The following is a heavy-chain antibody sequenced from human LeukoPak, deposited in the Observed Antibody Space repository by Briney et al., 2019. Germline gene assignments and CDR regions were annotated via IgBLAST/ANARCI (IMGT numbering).Heavy chain of an antibody. J-gene: IGHJ4*02. CDR3: AEEVGNTYPTFDY. CDR2: ISGSGGST. D-gene: IGHD1-26*01. V-gene: IGHV3-23*01. CDR1: GFTFSNYV. Sequence: GGSLRLSCAASGFTFSNYVMSWVRQAPGKGLEWVSSISGSGGSTYYADSVKGRFTISRDNSKNTLYLQMNSLRVEDTAVYYCAEEVGNTYPTFDYWGQGTLVTVSS.